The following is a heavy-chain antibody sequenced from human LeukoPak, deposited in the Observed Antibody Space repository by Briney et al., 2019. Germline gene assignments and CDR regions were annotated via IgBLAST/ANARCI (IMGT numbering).Heavy chain of an antibody. D-gene: IGHD5-12*01. Sequence: EASVKVSCQASGYTFTSYYMHWVRQAPGQGLEWMGIINPSGGSTSYAQKFQGRVTMTRDTSTSTVYMELSSLRSEDTAVYYCARDLEGGYDFLGPLDYWGQGTLVTVSS. CDR2: INPSGGST. CDR3: ARDLEGGYDFLGPLDY. V-gene: IGHV1-46*01. J-gene: IGHJ4*02. CDR1: GYTFTSYY.